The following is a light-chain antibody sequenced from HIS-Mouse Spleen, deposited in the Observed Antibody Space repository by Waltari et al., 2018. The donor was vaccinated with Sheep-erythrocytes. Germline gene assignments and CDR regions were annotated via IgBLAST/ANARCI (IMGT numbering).Light chain of an antibody. CDR2: EGS. CDR1: SSDVGSYNL. CDR3: CSYAGSSTPWV. J-gene: IGLJ3*02. V-gene: IGLV2-23*01. Sequence: LTQPPSVSVSGSPGQSITISCTGTSSDVGSYNLVSWYQQHPGKAPKLMIYEGSKRPSGVSNRFSGSKSGNTASLTISGLQAEDEADYYCCSYAGSSTPWVFGGGTKLTVL.